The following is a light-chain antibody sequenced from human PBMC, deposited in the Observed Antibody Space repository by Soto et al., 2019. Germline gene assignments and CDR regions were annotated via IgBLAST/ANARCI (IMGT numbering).Light chain of an antibody. Sequence: EIVMTQSPATLSVSPGERATLSCRASQSVFSNLAWYQQKPGQAPRLLIYGTSTRATGIPARFSGSGSGTEFTLTISSLQSEDFAVYYCQQYNNWPPRGTFGQGTKVEIK. CDR3: QQYNNWPPRGT. CDR2: GTS. CDR1: QSVFSN. V-gene: IGKV3-15*01. J-gene: IGKJ1*01.